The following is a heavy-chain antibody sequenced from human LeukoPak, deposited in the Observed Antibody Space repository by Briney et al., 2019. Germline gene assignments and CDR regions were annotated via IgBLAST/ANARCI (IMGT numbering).Heavy chain of an antibody. V-gene: IGHV1-8*01. CDR3: ARATSSGSYWGDNDAFDI. CDR2: MNPNSGNT. Sequence: ASVKVSCKASGYTFTSYDINWVRQATGQGLEWMGRMNPNSGNTGYAQKFQGRVTMTRNTSISTANMELSSLRSEDTAVYYCARATSSGSYWGDNDAFDIWGQGTMVTVSS. D-gene: IGHD1-26*01. J-gene: IGHJ3*02. CDR1: GYTFTSYD.